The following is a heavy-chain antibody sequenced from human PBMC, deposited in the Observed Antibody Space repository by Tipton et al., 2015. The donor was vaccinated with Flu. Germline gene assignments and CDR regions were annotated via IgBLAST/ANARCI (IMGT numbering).Heavy chain of an antibody. CDR2: INQDGSEK. D-gene: IGHD3-22*01. CDR1: GFIFTSHG. Sequence: SLRLSCAASGFIFTSHGMSWVRQAPGKGPEWVANINQDGSEKNYVDSVKGRFTISRGNAEESLYLQTNSLRVEDTAVYFCARGGWLLQPALDHWGRGTLVTVS. CDR3: ARGGWLLQPALDH. J-gene: IGHJ4*02. V-gene: IGHV3-7*01.